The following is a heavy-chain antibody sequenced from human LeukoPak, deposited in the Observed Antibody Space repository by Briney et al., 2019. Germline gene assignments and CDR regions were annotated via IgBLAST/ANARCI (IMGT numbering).Heavy chain of an antibody. CDR2: IDHDGINT. CDR1: GFTFSTYW. V-gene: IGHV3-74*01. D-gene: IGHD1-1*01. J-gene: IGHJ4*02. CDR3: VRDYNWGFDY. Sequence: GGSLRLSCAASGFTFSTYWMHWVRQAPGKGLVWVSRIDHDGINTYYADSVKGRFTISRDNSKNNVYLQMYSLRVEDTSIYYCVRDYNWGFDYWGQGTVVTVSS.